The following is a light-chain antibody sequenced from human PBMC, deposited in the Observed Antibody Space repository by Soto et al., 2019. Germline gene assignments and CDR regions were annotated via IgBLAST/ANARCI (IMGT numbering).Light chain of an antibody. V-gene: IGLV1-40*01. Sequence: QSVLTQPPSVSGAPGQRVTISCTGSSSNFGAGYEVHWYKQVPGAAPTLVIFNNLNRPSGVPERFSCSKSGTSASLVISGLQAEDEAYYYCQSFDSSLRVYVFGSGTKLTVL. CDR1: SSNFGAGYE. CDR2: NNL. J-gene: IGLJ1*01. CDR3: QSFDSSLRVYV.